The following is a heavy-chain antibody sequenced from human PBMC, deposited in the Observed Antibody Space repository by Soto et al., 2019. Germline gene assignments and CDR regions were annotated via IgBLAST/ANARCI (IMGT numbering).Heavy chain of an antibody. J-gene: IGHJ4*02. CDR3: TRSIAVAGIGGY. Sequence: EVQLVESGGGLVQPGGSLKLPCAASGFTFSGSAMHWVRQASGKGLEWVGRIRSKANSYATAYAASVKGRFTISRDDSKNTAYLQMNSLKTEDTAVYYCTRSIAVAGIGGYWGQGTLVTVSS. D-gene: IGHD6-19*01. CDR1: GFTFSGSA. V-gene: IGHV3-73*01. CDR2: IRSKANSYAT.